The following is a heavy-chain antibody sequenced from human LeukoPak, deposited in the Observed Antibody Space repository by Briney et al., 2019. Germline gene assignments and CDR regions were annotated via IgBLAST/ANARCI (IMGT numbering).Heavy chain of an antibody. D-gene: IGHD3-10*01. Sequence: GGSLRLSCAASGFTFSDYYMSWIRQAPGKGLEWVSYISSSSSTIYYADSVKGRFTISRDNAKNSLYLQMNSLRAEDTAVYYCARSSDYDAFDIWGQGTMVTVSS. J-gene: IGHJ3*02. CDR3: ARSSDYDAFDI. CDR2: ISSSSSTI. V-gene: IGHV3-11*04. CDR1: GFTFSDYY.